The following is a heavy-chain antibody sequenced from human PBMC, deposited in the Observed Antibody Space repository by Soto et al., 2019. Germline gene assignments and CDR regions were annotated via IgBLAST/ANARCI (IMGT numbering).Heavy chain of an antibody. CDR2: ISGSGGST. V-gene: IGHV3-23*01. Sequence: GGSLRLSCAASGFTFSSYAMSWVRQAPGKGLEWVSAISGSGGSTYYADSVKGRFTISRDNSKNTLYLQMNSLRAEDTAVHYCAKGPWFGSSFYCMDVWGQGTTVTVSS. CDR3: AKGPWFGSSFYCMDV. D-gene: IGHD3-10*01. CDR1: GFTFSSYA. J-gene: IGHJ6*02.